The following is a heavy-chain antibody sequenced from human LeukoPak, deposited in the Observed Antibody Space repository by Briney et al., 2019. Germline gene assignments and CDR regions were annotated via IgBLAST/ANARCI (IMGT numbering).Heavy chain of an antibody. CDR3: AKVPRDYDILTGFGPFDY. Sequence: GGSLRLSCAASGFTFSSYAVSWVRQAPGKGLEWVSAISGSGGSTYYADSVKGRFTISRDNSKNTLYLQMNSLRAEDTAVYYCAKVPRDYDILTGFGPFDYWGQGTLVTVSS. D-gene: IGHD3-9*01. V-gene: IGHV3-23*01. CDR1: GFTFSSYA. J-gene: IGHJ4*02. CDR2: ISGSGGST.